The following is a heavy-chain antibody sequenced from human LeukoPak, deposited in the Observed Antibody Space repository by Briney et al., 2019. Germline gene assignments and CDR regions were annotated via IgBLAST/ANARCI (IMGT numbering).Heavy chain of an antibody. CDR2: ISGSGGST. CDR3: AKDEDRQWLVLYYYYGMDV. J-gene: IGHJ6*02. Sequence: PGGSLRLSCAASGFTFSSYAMSWVRQAPGKGLEWVSAISGSGGSTYYADSVKGRFTISRDNSKNTLYLQMNSLRAEDTAVYYCAKDEDRQWLVLYYYYGMDVWGQGTTVTVSS. D-gene: IGHD6-19*01. V-gene: IGHV3-23*01. CDR1: GFTFSSYA.